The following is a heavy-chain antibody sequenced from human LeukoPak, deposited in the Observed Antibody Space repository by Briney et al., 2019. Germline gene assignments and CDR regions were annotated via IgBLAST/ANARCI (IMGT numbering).Heavy chain of an antibody. CDR2: ISSNGGST. CDR3: ARAVGYGDLEYFQH. V-gene: IGHV3-64*01. J-gene: IGHJ1*01. CDR1: GFTFSSYA. Sequence: GGSLRLSCAASGFTFSSYAMHWVRQAPGKGLEYVSAISSNGGSTYYANSVKGRFTISRDNSKNTLYLQMGSLRAEDMAVYYCARAVGYGDLEYFQHWGQGTLVTVSS. D-gene: IGHD4-17*01.